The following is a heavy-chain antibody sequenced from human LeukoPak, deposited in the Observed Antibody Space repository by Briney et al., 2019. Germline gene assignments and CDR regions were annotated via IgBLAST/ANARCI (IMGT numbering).Heavy chain of an antibody. J-gene: IGHJ3*02. CDR3: ARENFYDSSGYDAFDI. CDR2: ISSSSAYI. Sequence: GGSLRLSCAASGFTFIAFSMNWVRQAPGKGLEWVSSISSSSAYIYYADSVEGRFTVSRDNAKNSLYLQMNSLRAEDTAVYYCARENFYDSSGYDAFDIWGQGTMVTVSS. CDR1: GFTFIAFS. D-gene: IGHD3-22*01. V-gene: IGHV3-21*01.